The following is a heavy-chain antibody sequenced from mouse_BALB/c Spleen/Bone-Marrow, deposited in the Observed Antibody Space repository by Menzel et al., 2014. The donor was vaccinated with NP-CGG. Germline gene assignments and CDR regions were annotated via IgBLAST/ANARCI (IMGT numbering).Heavy chain of an antibody. J-gene: IGHJ2*01. D-gene: IGHD2-4*01. CDR3: ARYKGYYDHDGDYFDY. CDR2: ISYSGST. CDR1: GDSITSGY. V-gene: IGHV3-8*02. Sequence: EVQLQQSGPSLVKPSQTLSLTCSVTGDSITSGYWNWVRKFPGNKLEYMGNISYSGSTYYNPSLKSRISITRDTSKNQYYLQMNSVTTEDTATYYCARYKGYYDHDGDYFDYWGQGTTLTVSS.